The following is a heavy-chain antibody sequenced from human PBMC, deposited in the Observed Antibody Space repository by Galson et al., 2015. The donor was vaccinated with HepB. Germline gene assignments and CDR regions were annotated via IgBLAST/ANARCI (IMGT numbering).Heavy chain of an antibody. CDR2: IIPIFGTA. D-gene: IGHD4-17*01. J-gene: IGHJ6*03. V-gene: IGHV1-69*06. CDR3: AREGGLDYGDYVHYMDV. CDR1: GGTFSSYA. Sequence: SVKVSCKASGGTFSSYAISWVRQAPGQGLEWMGGIIPIFGTANYAQKFQGRVTITADKSTSTAYMELSSLRSEDTAVYYCAREGGLDYGDYVHYMDVWGKGTTVTVSS.